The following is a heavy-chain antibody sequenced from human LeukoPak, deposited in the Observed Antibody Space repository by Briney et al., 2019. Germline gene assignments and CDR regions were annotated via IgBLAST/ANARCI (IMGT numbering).Heavy chain of an antibody. CDR1: GFTFSSHG. V-gene: IGHV3-33*08. Sequence: GGSLRLSCAASGFTFSSHGMHWVRQAPGKGLEWVAVIWYDGGNKYYADSVKGRFTISRDNSKNTLYLQMDSLRGEDTAVYYCARDPVRDGYPYSFDYWGQGTLVTVSS. D-gene: IGHD5-24*01. CDR3: ARDPVRDGYPYSFDY. J-gene: IGHJ4*02. CDR2: IWYDGGNK.